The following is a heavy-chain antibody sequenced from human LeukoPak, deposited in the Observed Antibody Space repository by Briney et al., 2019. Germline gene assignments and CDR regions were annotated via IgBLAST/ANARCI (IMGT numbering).Heavy chain of an antibody. J-gene: IGHJ4*02. CDR3: ASIQSGSHGEFDY. CDR1: GGTFSSYA. CDR2: IIPILGIA. D-gene: IGHD1-26*01. V-gene: IGHV1-69*04. Sequence: VASVKVSCKASGGTFSSYAISWVRQAPGQGLEWMGRIIPILGIANYAQKFQGRVTITADKSTSTAYMELSSLRSEDTAVYYCASIQSGSHGEFDYWGQGTLVTVSS.